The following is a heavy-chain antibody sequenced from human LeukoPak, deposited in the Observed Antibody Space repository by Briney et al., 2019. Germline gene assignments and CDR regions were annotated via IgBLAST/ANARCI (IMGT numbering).Heavy chain of an antibody. CDR3: AKSNGYGLIDI. V-gene: IGHV4-4*02. J-gene: IGHJ3*02. CDR2: IFHTGST. D-gene: IGHD3-10*01. CDR1: GASISSNIW. Sequence: SETLSLTCAVSGASISSNIWWSWVRQPPGKGLEWIGQIFHTGSTTYIPSLKSRVTMSVDKSKNQFSLNLRSMTAADTAVYYCAKSNGYGLIDIWGQGTMVTVSS.